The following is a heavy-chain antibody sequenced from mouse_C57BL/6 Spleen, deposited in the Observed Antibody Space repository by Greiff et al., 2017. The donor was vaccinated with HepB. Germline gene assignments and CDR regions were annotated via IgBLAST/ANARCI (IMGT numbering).Heavy chain of an antibody. CDR1: GFTFSSYA. V-gene: IGHV5-4*03. J-gene: IGHJ3*01. CDR3: ARRGGSSGYRFAY. D-gene: IGHD3-2*02. CDR2: ISDGGSYT. Sequence: EVKVEESGGGLVKPGGSLKLSCAASGFTFSSYAMSWVRQTPEKRLEWVATISDGGSYTYYPDNVKGRFTISRDNAKNNLYLQMSHLKSEDTAMYYCARRGGSSGYRFAYWGQGTLVTVSA.